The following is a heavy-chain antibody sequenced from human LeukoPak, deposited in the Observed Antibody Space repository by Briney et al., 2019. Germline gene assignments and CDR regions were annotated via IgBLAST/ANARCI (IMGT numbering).Heavy chain of an antibody. D-gene: IGHD5-18*01. CDR1: GGSFSGYY. V-gene: IGHV4-34*01. CDR3: ARGGGYSYGYGLDY. J-gene: IGHJ4*02. Sequence: SETLSLTCAVYGGSFSGYYWSWIRQPPGKGLEWIGEINHSGSTNYNPSLKSRVTISVDTSKNQFSLKLSSATAADTAVYYCARGGGYSYGYGLDYWGQGTLVTVSS. CDR2: INHSGST.